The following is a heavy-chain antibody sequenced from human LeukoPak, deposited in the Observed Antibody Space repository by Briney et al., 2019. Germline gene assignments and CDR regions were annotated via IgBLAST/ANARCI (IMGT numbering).Heavy chain of an antibody. CDR3: ARGGYSYGFLGGWFDP. Sequence: GASVKVSCKASGGTFSSYAISWVRQAPGQGLEWMGGIIPIFGTANYAQKFQGRVTITADKSTSTAYMELSSLRSEDTAVYYCARGGYSYGFLGGWFDPWGQGTLVTVSS. V-gene: IGHV1-69*06. CDR1: GGTFSSYA. J-gene: IGHJ5*02. CDR2: IIPIFGTA. D-gene: IGHD5-18*01.